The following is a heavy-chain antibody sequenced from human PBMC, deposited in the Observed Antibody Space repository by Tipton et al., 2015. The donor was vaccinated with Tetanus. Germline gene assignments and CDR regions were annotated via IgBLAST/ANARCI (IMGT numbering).Heavy chain of an antibody. D-gene: IGHD3-10*01. CDR3: GGDAGPAGGGSFDY. V-gene: IGHV1-2*02. Sequence: QSGPEVKKPGASVKVSCKPSGYTFTDYHMQWVRQAPGQGLEWMGWIDPKSGDTDFAQKFQGRVTMTRDSSISTVYMELSRLRSEDAAVYYCGGDAGPAGGGSFDYWGQGTLVTVAS. CDR1: GYTFTDYH. CDR2: IDPKSGDT. J-gene: IGHJ4*02.